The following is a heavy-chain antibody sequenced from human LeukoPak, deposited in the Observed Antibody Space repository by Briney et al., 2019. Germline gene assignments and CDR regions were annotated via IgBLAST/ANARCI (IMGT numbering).Heavy chain of an antibody. CDR1: GYTFTGYY. D-gene: IGHD2-2*01. Sequence: GASVKVSCKASGYTFTGYYMHWVRQAPGQGLEWMGWINPNSGATNYAQKFQGRVTMTRDTSISTAYMELSRLRSDDTAVYYCARNGPGYCSSTSCCGEGPFDYWGQGTLVTVSS. CDR2: INPNSGAT. J-gene: IGHJ4*02. V-gene: IGHV1-2*02. CDR3: ARNGPGYCSSTSCCGEGPFDY.